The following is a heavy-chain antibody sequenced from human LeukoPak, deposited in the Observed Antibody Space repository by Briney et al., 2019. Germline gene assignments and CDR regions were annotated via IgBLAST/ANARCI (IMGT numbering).Heavy chain of an antibody. Sequence: ASAKVSPKPSRYTLTSYYMQWVRQAPGQGLERMGIINPSGGSTSYAQKFQGRVTMTRDTSTSTVYMELSSLRSEDTAVYYCARSYYDSGAFDIWGQGTMVTVSS. CDR2: INPSGGST. J-gene: IGHJ3*02. CDR1: RYTLTSYY. V-gene: IGHV1-46*01. CDR3: ARSYYDSGAFDI. D-gene: IGHD3-22*01.